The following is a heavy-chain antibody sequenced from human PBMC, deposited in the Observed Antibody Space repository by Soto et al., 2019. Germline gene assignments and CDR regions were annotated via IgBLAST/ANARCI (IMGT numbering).Heavy chain of an antibody. CDR3: TTFGLRWGFDY. CDR2: IKSRTDGGTT. D-gene: IGHD4-17*01. CDR1: GFTFSNAW. Sequence: EVQLVESGGGLVKPGESLRLSCATSGFTFSNAWMSWVRQAPGKGLEWVGRIKSRTDGGTTDYAAPVKGRFTISRDDSKNTLHLQMNGMKTEDTAVYYCTTFGLRWGFDYWGQGTLVTVSS. V-gene: IGHV3-15*01. J-gene: IGHJ4*02.